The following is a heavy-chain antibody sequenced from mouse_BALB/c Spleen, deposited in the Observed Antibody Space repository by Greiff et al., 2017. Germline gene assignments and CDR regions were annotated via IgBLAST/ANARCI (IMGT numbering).Heavy chain of an antibody. CDR1: GFTFSDFY. D-gene: IGHD1-1*01. CDR2: SRNKANDYTT. Sequence: EGKLVESGGGLVQPGGSLRLSCATSGFTFSDFYMEWVRQPPGKRLEWIAASRNKANDYTTEYSASVKGRFIVSRDTSQSILYLQMNALRAEDTAIYYCAGDYYYWYFDVWGAGTTVTVSS. CDR3: AGDYYYWYFDV. J-gene: IGHJ1*01. V-gene: IGHV7-1*02.